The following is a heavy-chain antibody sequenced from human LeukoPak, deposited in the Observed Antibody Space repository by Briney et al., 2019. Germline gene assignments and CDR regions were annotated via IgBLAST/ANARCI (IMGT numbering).Heavy chain of an antibody. CDR2: IYYSGST. V-gene: IGHV4-39*01. Sequence: SETLSLTCTVSGGSISSSSYYWGWIRQPPGKGLEWIGSIYYSGSTYYNPSLKSRVTISVDTSKNQFSLKLSSVTAADTAVYDCARGYLNWNHPWYFDLGGRGTLVTVSS. D-gene: IGHD1-14*01. CDR1: GGSISSSSYY. J-gene: IGHJ2*01. CDR3: ARGYLNWNHPWYFDL.